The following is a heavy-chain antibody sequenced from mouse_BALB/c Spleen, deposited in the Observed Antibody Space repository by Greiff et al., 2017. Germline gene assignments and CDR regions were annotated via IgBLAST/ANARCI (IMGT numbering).Heavy chain of an antibody. CDR2: INPSSGYT. CDR1: GYTFTSYT. CDR3: ARGIYYDYDGFAY. Sequence: QVQLQQSAAELARPGASVKMSCKASGYTFTSYTMHWVKQRPGQGLEWIGYINPSSGYTEYNQKFKDKTTLTADKSSSTAYMQLSSLTSEDSAVYYCARGIYYDYDGFAYWGQGTLVTVSA. D-gene: IGHD2-4*01. J-gene: IGHJ3*01. V-gene: IGHV1-4*02.